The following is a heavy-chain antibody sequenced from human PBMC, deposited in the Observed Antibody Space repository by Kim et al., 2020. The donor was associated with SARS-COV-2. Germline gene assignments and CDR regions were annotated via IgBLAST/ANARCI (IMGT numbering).Heavy chain of an antibody. V-gene: IGHV3-30*18. D-gene: IGHD1-26*01. CDR3: AKDRVGAEYYYGMDV. CDR1: GFTFSSYG. CDR2: ISYDGSNK. J-gene: IGHJ6*02. Sequence: GGSLRLSCAASGFTFSSYGMHWVRQAPGKGLEWVAVISYDGSNKYYADSVKGRFTISRDNSKNTLYLQMNSLRAEDTAVYYCAKDRVGAEYYYGMDVWGQGTTVTVSS.